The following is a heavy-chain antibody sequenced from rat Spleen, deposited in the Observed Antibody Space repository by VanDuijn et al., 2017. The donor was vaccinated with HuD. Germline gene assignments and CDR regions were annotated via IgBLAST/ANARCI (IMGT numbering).Heavy chain of an antibody. CDR2: ISNAGGST. Sequence: EVQLVESGGGLVQPGRSLRLSCAASGFSFNNYWMTWIRQAPGKGLDWVASISNAGGSTYYPDSVKGRFTISRDNAKNTQYLQMDSLRSEDTATYSCARHGYGGFYVMDAWGQG. D-gene: IGHD1-11*01. V-gene: IGHV5-31*01. CDR1: GFSFNNYW. J-gene: IGHJ4*01. CDR3: ARHGYGGFYVMDA.